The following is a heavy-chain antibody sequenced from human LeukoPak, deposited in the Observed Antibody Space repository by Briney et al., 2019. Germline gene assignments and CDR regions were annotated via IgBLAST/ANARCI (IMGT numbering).Heavy chain of an antibody. Sequence: ASVKVSCKASGYSFTSYYMHWVRQAPEQGHEWMGIMDPSRRSTTYAQKFQGRVTMTRHTSTSTVYMELSSLRSEDTAVYYCARDLTMVRGVIINLPYYYGMDVWGQGTTVTVSS. CDR3: ARDLTMVRGVIINLPYYYGMDV. CDR1: GYSFTSYY. V-gene: IGHV1-46*01. J-gene: IGHJ6*02. CDR2: MDPSRRST. D-gene: IGHD3-10*01.